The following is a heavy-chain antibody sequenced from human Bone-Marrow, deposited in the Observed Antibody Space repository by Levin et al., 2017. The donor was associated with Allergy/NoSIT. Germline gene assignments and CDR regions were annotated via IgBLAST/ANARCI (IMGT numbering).Heavy chain of an antibody. J-gene: IGHJ6*02. D-gene: IGHD3-10*01. V-gene: IGHV3-21*01. CDR2: IRSAGTYI. Sequence: KAGGSLRLSCAASGFNFGGYTMHWVRQAPGKGLEWVSSIRSAGTYIHYADSVKGRFTISRDNANNSLSLEMNSLRAEDTALYYCARGGGSQKGGLDVWGQGTTVTVSS. CDR3: ARGGGSQKGGLDV. CDR1: GFNFGGYT.